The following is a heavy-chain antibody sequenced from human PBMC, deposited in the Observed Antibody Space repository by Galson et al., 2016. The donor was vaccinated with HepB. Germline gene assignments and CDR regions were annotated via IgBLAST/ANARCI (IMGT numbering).Heavy chain of an antibody. CDR3: ARGTFYYDSSGYYPYWYFDL. CDR2: IDWDDDK. J-gene: IGHJ2*01. D-gene: IGHD3-22*01. V-gene: IGHV2-70*01. Sequence: PALVKPTQTLTLTCTFSGFSLNTSRMCVSWIRQPPGKALEWLALIDWDDDKYYRTSLKTRLTISKDTSKNQVVLTRTNMDPVDTATYYCARGTFYYDSSGYYPYWYFDLWGRGTLVTVSS. CDR1: GFSLNTSRMC.